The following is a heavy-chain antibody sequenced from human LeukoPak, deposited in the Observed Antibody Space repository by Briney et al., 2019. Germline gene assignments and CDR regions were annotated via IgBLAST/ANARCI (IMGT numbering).Heavy chain of an antibody. D-gene: IGHD3-3*01. J-gene: IGHJ4*02. CDR1: GFSFSNYA. Sequence: PGASLRLSCAASGFSFSNYAMSWVRQAPGKGLEWVSSIGDSGGSTYYADSVKGRFAISRDNSKNTLYLQMNSLRAEDTAVYYCAKHGYYEYYFDYWGQGTLVTVSS. CDR3: AKHGYYEYYFDY. V-gene: IGHV3-23*01. CDR2: IGDSGGST.